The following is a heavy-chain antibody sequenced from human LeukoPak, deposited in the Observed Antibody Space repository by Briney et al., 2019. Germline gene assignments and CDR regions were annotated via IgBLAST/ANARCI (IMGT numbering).Heavy chain of an antibody. V-gene: IGHV3-21*01. CDR1: GFTFNTYS. J-gene: IGHJ4*02. D-gene: IGHD1-7*01. Sequence: GGSLRLSCAASGFTFNTYSMSWVRQAPGKGLEWVSIISRTSESIFYADSVKGRFTISRDNAKNSLYLQMNSLRAEDTAVYYCARDGEAYGWNYAFXXXXXGTLVT. CDR2: ISRTSESI. CDR3: ARDGEAYGWNYAFXX.